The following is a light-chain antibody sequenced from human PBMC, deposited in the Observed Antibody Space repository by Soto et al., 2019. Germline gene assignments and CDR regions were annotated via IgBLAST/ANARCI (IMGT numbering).Light chain of an antibody. CDR2: EVS. CDR1: SSDVGSYNL. CDR3: CSYAGTNTLL. J-gene: IGLJ2*01. Sequence: QSALTQPASVSGSPGQSITISCTGTSSDVGSYNLVSWYQQHPGKAPKLMIYEVSTRPSGVSNRFSGSKSGNTASLTISGLQAEDEADYYCCSYAGTNTLLFGGGTKVTVL. V-gene: IGLV2-23*02.